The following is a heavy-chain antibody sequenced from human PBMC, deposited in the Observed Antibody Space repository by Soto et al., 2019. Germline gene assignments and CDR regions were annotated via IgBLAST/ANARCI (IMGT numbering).Heavy chain of an antibody. CDR3: ATGKYYYDSSGYKRGSWFDP. CDR1: GYTLTELS. CDR2: FDPEDGET. J-gene: IGHJ5*02. D-gene: IGHD3-22*01. Sequence: GXSVKVSCKVAGYTLTELSMHWVRQAPGKGLEWMGGFDPEDGETIYAQKFQGRVTMTEDTSTDTAYMELSSLRSEDTAVYYCATGKYYYDSSGYKRGSWFDPWGQGTLVTVSS. V-gene: IGHV1-24*01.